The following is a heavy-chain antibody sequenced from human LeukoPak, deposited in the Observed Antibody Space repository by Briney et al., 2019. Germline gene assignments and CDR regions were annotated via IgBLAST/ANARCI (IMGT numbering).Heavy chain of an antibody. Sequence: GGSLKLSYAASGLTVITNDMTSVRQAPRKWLEWVSVLYSEGNTKYADSVQGRFTISRDNSKNSLYLEMNSLSPDDTAVYYCARGVETLAANTLAYWGQGTLVTVSS. CDR1: GLTVITND. J-gene: IGHJ4*02. CDR2: LYSEGNT. V-gene: IGHV3-53*01. CDR3: ARGVETLAANTLAY. D-gene: IGHD3-16*01.